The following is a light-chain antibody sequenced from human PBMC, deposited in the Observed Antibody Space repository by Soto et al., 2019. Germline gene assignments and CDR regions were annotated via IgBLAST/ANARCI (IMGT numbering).Light chain of an antibody. CDR2: GAS. V-gene: IGKV3-15*01. CDR3: QHYNNWPPMYT. J-gene: IGKJ2*01. CDR1: QSVTST. Sequence: EIVMTQSPATLSVSPGERATLSCRASQSVTSTLAWYQHKPGQAPRLLIYGASTRATGIPARFSCSGSGTEFTLTITSLQSEDFAVYYCQHYNNWPPMYTFGQGTKLEIK.